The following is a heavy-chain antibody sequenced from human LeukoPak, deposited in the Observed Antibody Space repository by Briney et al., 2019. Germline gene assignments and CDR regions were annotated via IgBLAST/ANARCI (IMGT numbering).Heavy chain of an antibody. J-gene: IGHJ4*02. CDR1: GFTFSSYA. V-gene: IGHV3-23*01. D-gene: IGHD1-26*01. CDR3: AKAGGGAVWELHKYYFDY. Sequence: LPGGSLRLSCAASGFTFSSYAMSWVRQAPGKGLEWVSAISGSGGSTYYADSVKGRFTISRDNSKNTLYLQMNSLRAEDTAVYYCAKAGGGAVWELHKYYFDYWGQGTLVTVSS. CDR2: ISGSGGST.